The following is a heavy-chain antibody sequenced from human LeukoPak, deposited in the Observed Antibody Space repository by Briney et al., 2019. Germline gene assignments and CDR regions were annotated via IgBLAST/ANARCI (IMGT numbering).Heavy chain of an antibody. V-gene: IGHV3-30*18. CDR3: AKDHIRRGFDAFDI. D-gene: IGHD3-10*01. CDR1: GFTFSSYG. CDR2: ISYDGSNK. J-gene: IGHJ3*02. Sequence: PGRSLRLSCAASGFTFSSYGMHWVRQAPGKWLEWVAVISYDGSNKYYADSVKGRFTISRDNSKNTLYLQMNSLRAEDTAVYYCAKDHIRRGFDAFDIWGQGTMVTVSS.